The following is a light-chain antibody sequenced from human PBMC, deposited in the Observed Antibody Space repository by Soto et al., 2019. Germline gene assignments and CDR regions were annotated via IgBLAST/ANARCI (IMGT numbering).Light chain of an antibody. CDR2: KAS. CDR3: QQYESFPRT. V-gene: IGKV1-5*03. CDR1: QSINNY. J-gene: IGKJ1*01. Sequence: DIQMTQSPSTLSASVGDRVTITCRASQSINNYLAWYQQKPGKAPKLFIYKASTLESGVPSRFSGSGSGTEFTLSIRSLQPDDFATYFCQQYESFPRTFGQGTKVEIK.